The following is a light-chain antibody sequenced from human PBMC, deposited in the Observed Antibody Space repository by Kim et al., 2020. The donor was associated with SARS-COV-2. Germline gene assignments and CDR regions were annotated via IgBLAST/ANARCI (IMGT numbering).Light chain of an antibody. CDR1: QSVSSN. CDR2: DAS. Sequence: VSPGERATLSCRASQSVSSNLAWYQQKPGQAPRLLIYDASTRATDIPARFSGSGSGTEFSLTISSLQSEDFAVYYCQQYNNWPPFTFGQGTKLEI. J-gene: IGKJ2*01. CDR3: QQYNNWPPFT. V-gene: IGKV3-15*01.